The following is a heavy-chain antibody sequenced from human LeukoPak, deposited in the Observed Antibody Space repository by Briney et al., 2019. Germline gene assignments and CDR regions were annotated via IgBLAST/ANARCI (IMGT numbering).Heavy chain of an antibody. Sequence: PSETLSLTCTVSGGSISRNYWSWIRQPPGKGLEWIGYIYDSGSTNYSPSLKSRVTLSVDTSKSQVSLKLSSVTAADTAVYYCATNDPTVTHFDYWGQGTLVTVSS. D-gene: IGHD4-17*01. CDR3: ATNDPTVTHFDY. CDR1: GGSISRNY. J-gene: IGHJ4*02. CDR2: IYDSGST. V-gene: IGHV4-59*01.